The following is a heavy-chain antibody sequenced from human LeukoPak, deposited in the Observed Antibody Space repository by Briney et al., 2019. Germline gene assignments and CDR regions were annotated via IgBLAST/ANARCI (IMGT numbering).Heavy chain of an antibody. Sequence: GGSLRLSCAASGFTFDDYAMHWVRQAPGKAREWFAGIGWNSGRIDYAASGKGRSTISRDNATNSLYLQMNSLRAEDTALYYCAKVRPSSSWYDGFDYWGQGTLVTVSS. CDR3: AKVRPSSSWYDGFDY. J-gene: IGHJ4*02. CDR2: IGWNSGRI. D-gene: IGHD6-13*01. CDR1: GFTFDDYA. V-gene: IGHV3-9*01.